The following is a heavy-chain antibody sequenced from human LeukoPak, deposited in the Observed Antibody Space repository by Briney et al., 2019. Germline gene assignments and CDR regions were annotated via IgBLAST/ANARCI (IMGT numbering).Heavy chain of an antibody. CDR2: ISYDGSNK. V-gene: IGHV3-30-3*01. CDR3: ANLFGSVTGEDY. CDR1: GFIFSSYV. J-gene: IGHJ4*02. Sequence: PGGSLRLSCAASGFIFSSYVMHWVRQAPGKGLEWVAVISYDGSNKYYADSVMGRFTISRDNSKNRLYLQMNSLRAEDTAVYYCANLFGSVTGEDYWGQGTLVTVSS. D-gene: IGHD2-21*02.